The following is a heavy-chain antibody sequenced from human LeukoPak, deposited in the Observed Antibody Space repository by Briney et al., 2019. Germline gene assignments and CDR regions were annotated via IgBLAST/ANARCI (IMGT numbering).Heavy chain of an antibody. CDR3: ARETLYDSSGYYYWQGGGYFDY. D-gene: IGHD3-22*01. J-gene: IGHJ4*02. CDR2: ISSNGGST. CDR1: GFTFSSYA. Sequence: GGSLRLSCAASGFTFSSYAMHWVRQAPGKGLEYVSAISSNGGSTYYADSVKGRFTISRDNSKNTLYLQMNSLRAEDTAVYYCARETLYDSSGYYYWQGGGYFDYWGQGTLVTVSS. V-gene: IGHV3-64*04.